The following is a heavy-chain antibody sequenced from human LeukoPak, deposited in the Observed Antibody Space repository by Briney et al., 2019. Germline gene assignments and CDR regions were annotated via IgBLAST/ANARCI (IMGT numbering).Heavy chain of an antibody. J-gene: IGHJ5*02. CDR1: EYTLNHIF. V-gene: IGHV1-24*01. D-gene: IGHD4-11*01. Sequence: ASVKVSCKISEYTLNHIFVHWVGQPPGKGLEWMGGVDPDDGQRVYAQRFQGRVTMTEDTSTNTAYMELSRLRSEDTAVYFCAAVSGHYTLLDAWGQGALVTVST. CDR2: VDPDDGQR. CDR3: AAVSGHYTLLDA.